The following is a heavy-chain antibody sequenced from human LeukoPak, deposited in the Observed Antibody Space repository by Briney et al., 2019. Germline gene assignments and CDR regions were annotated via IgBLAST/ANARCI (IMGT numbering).Heavy chain of an antibody. Sequence: SETLSLTCTVSGCYISTYYWSWIRQPPGKGLEWIGYIYYSGSSNYNPSLKSRVTISVDTSKNQFSLKLSSVTAADTAVYYCARGLDTYYFDYWGQGTLVTVSS. J-gene: IGHJ4*02. D-gene: IGHD3/OR15-3a*01. CDR1: GCYISTYY. V-gene: IGHV4-59*01. CDR2: IYYSGSS. CDR3: ARGLDTYYFDY.